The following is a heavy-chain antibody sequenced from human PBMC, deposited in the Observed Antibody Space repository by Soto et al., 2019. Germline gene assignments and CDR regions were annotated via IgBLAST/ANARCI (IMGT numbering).Heavy chain of an antibody. J-gene: IGHJ4*02. CDR2: ISSNTLDT. V-gene: IGHV3-23*01. Sequence: GGSLRLSCAASGITFSSYAMSWVRQAPGKGLEWVSGISSNTLDTFYADSVRGRFTISRDNSKKTLYLQMNSLRVEDTAIYYCARDLRSWNDFLWTMWGPGTLVTVSS. D-gene: IGHD1-1*01. CDR3: ARDLRSWNDFLWTM. CDR1: GITFSSYA.